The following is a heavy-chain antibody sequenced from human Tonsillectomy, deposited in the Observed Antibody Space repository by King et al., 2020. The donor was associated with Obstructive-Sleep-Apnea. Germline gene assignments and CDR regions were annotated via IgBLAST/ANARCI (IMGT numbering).Heavy chain of an antibody. D-gene: IGHD2-15*01. J-gene: IGHJ6*02. V-gene: IGHV3-30-3*01. Sequence: VQLVESGRGVVHPGRSLRLSCAASGFTFSNYAMHWVRQAPGKGLEWVAVISFDGSNKSYADSVKGRFTISRDNSKNTLYLQMNSLRADDTAIYYCARVPSTYCSGGVCSIYGMDVWGLGTTVTVSS. CDR1: GFTFSNYA. CDR2: ISFDGSNK. CDR3: ARVPSTYCSGGVCSIYGMDV.